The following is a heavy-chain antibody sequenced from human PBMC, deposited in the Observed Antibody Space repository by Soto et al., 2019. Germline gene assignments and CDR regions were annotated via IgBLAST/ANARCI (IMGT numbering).Heavy chain of an antibody. J-gene: IGHJ4*02. CDR2: IYSSGST. CDR3: ARDQRQTGTSYYYFDY. D-gene: IGHD1-7*01. V-gene: IGHV4-4*07. Sequence: SETLSLTCIVSGGSISSYYWSWIRQPAGRGLEWIGRIYSSGSTNYDPSLKSRVTMSVDTSKNQFSLKLSSVTAADTAAYYCARDQRQTGTSYYYFDYWGQGILVTVSS. CDR1: GGSISSYY.